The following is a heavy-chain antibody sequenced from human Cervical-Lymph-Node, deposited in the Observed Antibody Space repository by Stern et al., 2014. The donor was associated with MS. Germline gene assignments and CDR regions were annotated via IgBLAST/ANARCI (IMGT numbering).Heavy chain of an antibody. Sequence: VQLEESGGGVVQSGRSLRLTCKVSGFTFSSYGMHWVRQAPGKGMEWGSVISYDGSDTYYAESVKGRFTISRDNSKNTLYLEMRSLRPEDTAVYYCVKRGITEVRGVRLGDYWGPGTLVIVSS. CDR3: VKRGITEVRGVRLGDY. CDR2: ISYDGSDT. V-gene: IGHV3-30*18. D-gene: IGHD3-10*01. J-gene: IGHJ4*02. CDR1: GFTFSSYG.